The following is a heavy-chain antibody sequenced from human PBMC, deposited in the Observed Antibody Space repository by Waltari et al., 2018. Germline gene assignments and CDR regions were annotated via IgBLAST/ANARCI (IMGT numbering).Heavy chain of an antibody. CDR3: ARSDCWNGYIYDF. J-gene: IGHJ4*02. Sequence: QVQLVQSGAELKKPGASVRVSCETSADSCTDYYIHWVRQAPGQGLEWQGWVNANSGSTRCSQKFQGRVTMTRNTSINTSYLDLNGLRSDDSAVYFGARSDCWNGYIYDFWGQGTLVSVSS. V-gene: IGHV1-2*02. CDR1: ADSCTDYY. D-gene: IGHD3-3*01. CDR2: VNANSGST.